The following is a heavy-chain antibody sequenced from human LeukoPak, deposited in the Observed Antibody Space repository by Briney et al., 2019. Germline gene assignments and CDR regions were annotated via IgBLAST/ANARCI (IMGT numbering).Heavy chain of an antibody. D-gene: IGHD6-25*01. CDR1: GFTFYSYA. V-gene: IGHV3-30-3*01. J-gene: IGHJ6*02. Sequence: PGRSPRLSCAASGFTFYSYAMHWVRQDPGKGLEWVAVISYDGSNKYYADSVKGRFTISRDNAKNSLYLQMNSLRAEDTAVYYCARDKDTSGYYYYYGMDVWGQGTTVTVSS. CDR3: ARDKDTSGYYYYYGMDV. CDR2: ISYDGSNK.